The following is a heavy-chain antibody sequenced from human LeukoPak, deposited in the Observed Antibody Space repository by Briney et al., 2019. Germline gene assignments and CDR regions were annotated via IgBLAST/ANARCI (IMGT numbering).Heavy chain of an antibody. V-gene: IGHV1-24*01. CDR3: AADRFSIFGVVITPKNYYGMDV. J-gene: IGHJ6*02. CDR2: FDPEDGET. Sequence: GASVKVSCKVSGDTLTEFAMHWVQQAPGKGLEWMGGFDPEDGETIYAQKFQGRVIMSEDTSTDTAYMELSSLRSEDTAVYYCAADRFSIFGVVITPKNYYGMDVWGQGTTVTVSS. CDR1: GDTLTEFA. D-gene: IGHD3-3*01.